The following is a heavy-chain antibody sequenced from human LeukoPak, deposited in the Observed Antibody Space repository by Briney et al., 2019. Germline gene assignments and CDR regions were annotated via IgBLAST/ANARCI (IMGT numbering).Heavy chain of an antibody. J-gene: IGHJ4*02. Sequence: GGSLRLSCAASGFSFSTYGMHWVRQAPGKGLEWVAFIRHDASSQYYADSVKGRFTISRDSSKDTLYLQMNSLRAEDTALYYCAKGTSSWHEFDYWGQGTLVTVSS. CDR2: IRHDASSQ. D-gene: IGHD6-13*01. CDR3: AKGTSSWHEFDY. CDR1: GFSFSTYG. V-gene: IGHV3-30*02.